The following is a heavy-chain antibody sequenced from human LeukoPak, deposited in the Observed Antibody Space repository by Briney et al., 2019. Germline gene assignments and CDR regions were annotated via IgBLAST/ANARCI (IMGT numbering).Heavy chain of an antibody. J-gene: IGHJ6*02. Sequence: PSETLSLTCTVSGGSISSYYWSWIRQPPGKGLEWIGYIYYSGSTNYNPSLKSRVTISVDTSKNQFSLKLGSVTAADTAVYYCARDRIVVVPAAGAPGDYYYYYGMDVWGQGTTVTVSS. CDR2: IYYSGST. CDR1: GGSISSYY. V-gene: IGHV4-59*01. CDR3: ARDRIVVVPAAGAPGDYYYYYGMDV. D-gene: IGHD2-2*01.